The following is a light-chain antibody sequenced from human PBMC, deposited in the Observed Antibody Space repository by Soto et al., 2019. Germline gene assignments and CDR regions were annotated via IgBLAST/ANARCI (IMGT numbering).Light chain of an antibody. Sequence: EIVLTQSPGTLSLSPGERATLSCGASQSVTSNYLAWYQQKPGQAPRLLIHEASNRATGIPARFSGSGSGTDFTLTISSLEPEDFAVYYCQQRRSWQVTFGQGTRLEIK. CDR3: QQRRSWQVT. J-gene: IGKJ5*01. CDR1: QSVTSNY. V-gene: IGKV3D-20*02. CDR2: EAS.